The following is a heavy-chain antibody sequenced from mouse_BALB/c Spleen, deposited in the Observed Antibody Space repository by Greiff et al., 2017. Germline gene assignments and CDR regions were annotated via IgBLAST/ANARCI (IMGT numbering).Heavy chain of an antibody. CDR3: ARDQNYSYYAMDY. D-gene: IGHD2-1*01. V-gene: IGHV2-6-7*01. Sequence: VQLQESGPGLVAPAQSLSITCTVSGFSLTGYGVNWVRQPPGKGLEWLGMIWGDGSTDYNSALKSRLSISKDNSKSQVFLKMNSLQTDDTARYYCARDQNYSYYAMDYWGQGTSVTVSS. CDR1: GFSLTGYG. CDR2: IWGDGST. J-gene: IGHJ4*01.